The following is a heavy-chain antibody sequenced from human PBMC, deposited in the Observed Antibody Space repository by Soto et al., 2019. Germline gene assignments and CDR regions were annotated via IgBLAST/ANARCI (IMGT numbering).Heavy chain of an antibody. CDR2: INPDNGNT. D-gene: IGHD2-15*01. J-gene: IGHJ5*02. CDR3: ARGIATGQLDT. CDR1: GYTFTRYT. V-gene: IGHV1-3*01. Sequence: ASVKVSCKASGYTFTRYTMNWVRQAPGQRLEWMGWINPDNGNTKSSQKFQDRVIITRDTSASTAYMDLSSLRSEDTAVYYCARGIATGQLDTWGQGTPVTAPQ.